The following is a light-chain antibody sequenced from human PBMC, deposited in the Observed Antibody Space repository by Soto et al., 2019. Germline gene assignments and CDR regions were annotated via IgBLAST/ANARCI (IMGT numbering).Light chain of an antibody. V-gene: IGLV1-40*01. CDR2: DDN. CDR3: QSFDSALSAYV. CDR1: SSNIGAGYD. Sequence: QSVLTQPPSVSGAPGQRVVISCAGSSSNIGAGYDLHWYQHLPGTAPKLLIYDDNNRPSGVPDRFSGSRSDTSASLAITGLQAEDEADYYCQSFDSALSAYVFGTGTKVTVL. J-gene: IGLJ1*01.